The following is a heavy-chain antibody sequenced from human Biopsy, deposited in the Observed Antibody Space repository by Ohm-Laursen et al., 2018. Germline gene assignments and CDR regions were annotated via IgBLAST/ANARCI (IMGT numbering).Heavy chain of an antibody. CDR3: ARSFGVVINFEHNWFDP. CDR2: INPMFGTA. J-gene: IGHJ5*02. D-gene: IGHD3-3*01. Sequence: SVKVSCKASGYTFGNYGVSWVRQAPGQGLERMGGINPMFGTAKYAQRFQGRVTITADKSTSTADMELSSLRSDDTAVYYCARSFGVVINFEHNWFDPWGQGTLVTVSS. CDR1: GYTFGNYG. V-gene: IGHV1-69*06.